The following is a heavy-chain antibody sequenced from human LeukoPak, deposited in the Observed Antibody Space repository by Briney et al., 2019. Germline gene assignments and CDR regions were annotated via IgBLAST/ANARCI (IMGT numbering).Heavy chain of an antibody. Sequence: PSETLSLTCTVSGGSISSYYWSWIRQPPGKGLEWIGYIYYSGSTNYNPSLKSRVTISVDTSKNQFSLKLSSVTAADTAVYYCARVVWRYCSGGSCQSSLFDYWGQGTLVTVSS. J-gene: IGHJ4*02. CDR2: IYYSGST. V-gene: IGHV4-59*01. CDR3: ARVVWRYCSGGSCQSSLFDY. CDR1: GGSISSYY. D-gene: IGHD2-15*01.